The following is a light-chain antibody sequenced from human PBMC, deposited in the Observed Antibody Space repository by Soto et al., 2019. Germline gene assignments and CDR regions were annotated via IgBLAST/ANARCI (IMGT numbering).Light chain of an antibody. CDR2: DAS. Sequence: DIQMTQSPSSLSASVGDRVTITCQASQDISNYLNWYQQKPGKAPKLLIYDASNLETGVPSRFSGSGSRTDFTFTISSLQPEDIATYYCQQDDNLPYTCGRGTKLEIK. J-gene: IGKJ2*01. CDR3: QQDDNLPYT. CDR1: QDISNY. V-gene: IGKV1-33*01.